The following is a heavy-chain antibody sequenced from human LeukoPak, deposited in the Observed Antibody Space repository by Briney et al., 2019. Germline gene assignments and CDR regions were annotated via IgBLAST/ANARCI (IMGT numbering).Heavy chain of an antibody. V-gene: IGHV3-9*01. CDR2: ISWNSGSI. CDR1: GFTFDDCA. Sequence: GGSLRLSCAASGFTFDDCAMHWVRQAPGKGLEWVSGISWNSGSIGYADSVKGRFTISRDNAKNSLYLQMNSLRAEDTALYYCAKARWGSFDYWGQGTLVTVSS. J-gene: IGHJ4*02. D-gene: IGHD7-27*01. CDR3: AKARWGSFDY.